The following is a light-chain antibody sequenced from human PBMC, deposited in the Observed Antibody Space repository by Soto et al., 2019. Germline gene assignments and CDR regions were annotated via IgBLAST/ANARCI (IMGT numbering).Light chain of an antibody. CDR1: SSDVASYNH. CDR3: CSYVGNSVV. Sequence: QSVLTQPRSVSGSPGQSVTISCTGTSSDVASYNHVSWYQHHPGEAPNVMIYDVSKRPSGVPDRFSGSKSGNTASLTISGLQAEDEADYYCCSYVGNSVVFGGGTKLTVL. CDR2: DVS. J-gene: IGLJ2*01. V-gene: IGLV2-11*01.